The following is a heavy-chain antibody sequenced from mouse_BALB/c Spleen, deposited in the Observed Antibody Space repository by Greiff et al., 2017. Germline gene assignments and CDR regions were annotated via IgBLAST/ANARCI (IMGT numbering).Heavy chain of an antibody. D-gene: IGHD1-1*01. V-gene: IGHV1-7*01. CDR2: INPSTGYT. Sequence: VQLQESGAELAKPGASVKMSCKASGYTFTSYWMHWVKQRPGQGLEWIGYINPSTGYTEYNQKFKDKATLTADKSSSTAYMQLSSLTSEDSAFYYCATHYGSSHWFAYWGQGTLVTVSA. J-gene: IGHJ3*01. CDR3: ATHYGSSHWFAY. CDR1: GYTFTSYW.